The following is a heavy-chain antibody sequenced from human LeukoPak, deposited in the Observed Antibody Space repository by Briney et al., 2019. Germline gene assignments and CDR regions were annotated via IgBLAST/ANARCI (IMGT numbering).Heavy chain of an antibody. D-gene: IGHD2/OR15-2a*01. CDR3: AKDIGILTTSLHNWFDP. CDR1: GFTFSSYG. Sequence: GGSLRLSCTASGFTFSSYGMHWVRQAPGKGLEWVAVIAYDGSNTYYLDSVKGRFIISRDNSRNTLYLQMNSLRVEDTAVYYCAKDIGILTTSLHNWFDPWGQGTLVTVSS. J-gene: IGHJ5*02. CDR2: IAYDGSNT. V-gene: IGHV3-33*05.